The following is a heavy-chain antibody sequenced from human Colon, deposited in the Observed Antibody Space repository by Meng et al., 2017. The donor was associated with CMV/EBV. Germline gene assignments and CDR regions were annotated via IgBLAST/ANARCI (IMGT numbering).Heavy chain of an antibody. J-gene: IGHJ4*02. V-gene: IGHV3-7*01. CDR2: IKQDGSEK. Sequence: GGSLRLSCAASGFTFSSYWMSWVRQAPGKGLEWVANIKQDGSEKYYVDSVKGRFAISRDDSKNTLFLQMNSLRTDDAAMYYCARGTYTFYYFDYWGQGTLVTVSS. CDR1: GFTFSSYW. CDR3: ARGTYTFYYFDY. D-gene: IGHD4-11*01.